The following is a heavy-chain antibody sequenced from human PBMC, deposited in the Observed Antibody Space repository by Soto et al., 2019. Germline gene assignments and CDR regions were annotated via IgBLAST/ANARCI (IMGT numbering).Heavy chain of an antibody. Sequence: GGSLRLSCAASGFIFTGYNMNWVRQAPGKGLEWVSSVSSGSSYIYYADSVKGRFTISRDNAKNSLYLQMNTLRAEDTALYYCARRRAAAGTLTFDYWGQGTRVTVSS. D-gene: IGHD6-13*01. J-gene: IGHJ4*02. V-gene: IGHV3-21*01. CDR1: GFIFTGYN. CDR2: VSSGSSYI. CDR3: ARRRAAAGTLTFDY.